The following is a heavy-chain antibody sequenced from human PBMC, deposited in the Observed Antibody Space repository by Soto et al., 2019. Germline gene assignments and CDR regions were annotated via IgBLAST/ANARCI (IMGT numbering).Heavy chain of an antibody. CDR1: GFTFSTYG. V-gene: IGHV3-30*03. CDR3: ARDRYSSSFRDYYYGMDV. CDR2: ISSDGSNK. D-gene: IGHD6-6*01. Sequence: QVQLVESGGGVVQPGRSLRLSCAASGFTFSTYGMHWVRQAPGKGLEWEAVISSDGSNKYYADSVKGRFTISRDNSKKTLYLHMNSLRDEDTAVYYCARDRYSSSFRDYYYGMDVWGQGTTVTVSS. J-gene: IGHJ6*02.